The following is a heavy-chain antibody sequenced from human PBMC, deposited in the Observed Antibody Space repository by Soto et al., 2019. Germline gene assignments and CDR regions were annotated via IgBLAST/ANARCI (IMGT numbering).Heavy chain of an antibody. CDR1: GGSISSSGYY. D-gene: IGHD5-12*01. Sequence: PSETLSLTCTVSGGSISSSGYYWGWIRQPPGKGLEWIGTISYSGTTYYNPSLKSRVTISVDTSRNQFSLNLISVTAADTAVYYCARHPFSGDKYFDYWGQGTLVTVSS. CDR3: ARHPFSGDKYFDY. V-gene: IGHV4-39*01. J-gene: IGHJ4*02. CDR2: ISYSGTT.